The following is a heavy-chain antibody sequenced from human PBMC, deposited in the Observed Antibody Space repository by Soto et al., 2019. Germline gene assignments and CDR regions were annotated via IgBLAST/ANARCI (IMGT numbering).Heavy chain of an antibody. V-gene: IGHV1-18*01. CDR1: GYTFTSYG. J-gene: IGHJ4*02. D-gene: IGHD1-1*01. CDR3: ARDGRDGYNKPFDY. Sequence: QVQLVQSGTEVKEPGASVKVSCKASGYTFTSYGISWVRQAPGQGLEWMGWISADNGHTNYAQKLQGRVNMTTDTSTNTGYMELKSLRSDDTAVYYCARDGRDGYNKPFDYWGQGTLVTVSS. CDR2: ISADNGHT.